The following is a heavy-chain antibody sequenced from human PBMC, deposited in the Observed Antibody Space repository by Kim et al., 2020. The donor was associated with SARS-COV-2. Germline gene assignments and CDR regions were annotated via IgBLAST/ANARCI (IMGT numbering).Heavy chain of an antibody. J-gene: IGHJ4*02. Sequence: GGSLRLSCAASGFTFNVYWMSWVRQAPGKGLEWVAKIKEDGTDTYYVDSVKGRFTISRDNAKKSLYLQMNGLRAEDTAMSYCARGDTWGQGALVTVSS. CDR3: ARGDT. D-gene: IGHD2-21*02. V-gene: IGHV3-7*01. CDR1: GFTFNVYW. CDR2: IKEDGTDT.